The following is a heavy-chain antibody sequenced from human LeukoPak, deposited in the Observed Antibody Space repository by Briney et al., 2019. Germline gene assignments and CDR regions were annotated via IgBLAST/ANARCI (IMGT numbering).Heavy chain of an antibody. Sequence: GGSLRLSCAASGFTFSIYAMSWVRQAPGKGLQWVSSITSSGDGTYYADSVKGRFTISRDNSENMLYLQMNSLRVEDTAVYFCAKDQSGSGWYKHWGQGTLVTVSS. CDR1: GFTFSIYA. D-gene: IGHD6-19*01. CDR2: ITSSGDGT. CDR3: AKDQSGSGWYKH. V-gene: IGHV3-23*01. J-gene: IGHJ1*01.